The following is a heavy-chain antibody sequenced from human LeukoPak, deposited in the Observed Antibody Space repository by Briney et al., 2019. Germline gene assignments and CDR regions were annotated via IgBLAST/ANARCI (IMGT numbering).Heavy chain of an antibody. CDR3: AKEIHIPGRPYFDY. D-gene: IGHD6-6*01. J-gene: IGHJ4*02. CDR1: GFTFSSYA. CDR2: ISSGDTT. Sequence: GGSLRLSCAASGFTFSSYAMSWARQAPGKGLEWVSTISSGDTTYYSDSVKGRFSISRDNSKNTLYLQVHSLRVEDTAVYYCAKEIHIPGRPYFDYWGQGTLVTVSS. V-gene: IGHV3-23*01.